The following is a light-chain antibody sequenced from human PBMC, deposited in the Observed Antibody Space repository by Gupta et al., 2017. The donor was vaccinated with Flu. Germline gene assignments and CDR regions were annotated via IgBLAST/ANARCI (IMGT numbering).Light chain of an antibody. CDR3: QQTYSTLST. V-gene: IGKV1-39*01. CDR2: GAS. CDR1: QTLSSY. J-gene: IGKJ1*01. Sequence: SVGDRVTITCRASQTLSSYLNWYQKNPGKAPKLLIYGASNLQSGVPSRFSGSGSGTDFSLTISSLQPDDFATYFCQQTYSTLSTFGQGP.